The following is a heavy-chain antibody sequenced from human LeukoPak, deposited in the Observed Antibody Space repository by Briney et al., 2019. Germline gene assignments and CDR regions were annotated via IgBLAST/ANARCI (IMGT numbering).Heavy chain of an antibody. Sequence: SETLSLTCAVYGVSFSGYYWSWIRQPPGKGLEWNGEINHSGSTNYNPSLKRRATISIDTSKNQFSLKLSSVTAADTAVYYCARGRERSGDFLSGYYFDYWRQGTLVTVPS. J-gene: IGHJ4*02. CDR2: INHSGST. D-gene: IGHD3-3*01. V-gene: IGHV4-34*01. CDR3: ARGRERSGDFLSGYYFDY. CDR1: GVSFSGYY.